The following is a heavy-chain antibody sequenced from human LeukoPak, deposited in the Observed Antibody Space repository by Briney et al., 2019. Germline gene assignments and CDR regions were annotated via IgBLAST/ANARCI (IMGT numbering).Heavy chain of an antibody. CDR3: ARVGSGYYTDY. Sequence: GGSLRLSCAASGFTVSSKYMSWVRRAPGQGLEWVSAIYSGGSTYYADSVKGRFTISRDNSKNTLYLQMGSLRAEGMAVYYCARVGSGYYTDYWGQGTLVTVSS. CDR2: IYSGGST. J-gene: IGHJ4*02. V-gene: IGHV3-66*01. D-gene: IGHD3-3*01. CDR1: GFTVSSKY.